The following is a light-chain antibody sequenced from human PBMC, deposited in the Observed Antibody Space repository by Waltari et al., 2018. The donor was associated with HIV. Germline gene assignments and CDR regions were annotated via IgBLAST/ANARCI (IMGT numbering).Light chain of an antibody. Sequence: QSALTQPRSVSASPGQSVTISCTGTNSDVGGYDYVSWYQHHPGKAPKLLISDVSKRPSRVPDRFSASKSGNTASLTISGLQAEDEADYYCWSYSGSYTSVFGTGTQVTVL. J-gene: IGLJ1*01. CDR2: DVS. CDR1: NSDVGGYDY. V-gene: IGLV2-11*01. CDR3: WSYSGSYTSV.